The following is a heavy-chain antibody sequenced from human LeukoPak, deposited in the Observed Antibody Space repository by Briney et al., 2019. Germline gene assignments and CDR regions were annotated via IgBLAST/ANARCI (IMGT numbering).Heavy chain of an antibody. CDR1: GYTFTSYG. V-gene: IGHV1-18*01. CDR2: ISAYNGNT. D-gene: IGHD2-2*01. J-gene: IGHJ4*02. CDR3: ARSDCSSTCCYCDY. Sequence: ASVKVSCKASGYTFTSYGISWVRQAPGQGLEWMRWISAYNGNTNYAQKLQGRVTMTTDTSTSTAYMELRSLRSDDTAVYYCARSDCSSTCCYCDYWGQGTLVTVSS.